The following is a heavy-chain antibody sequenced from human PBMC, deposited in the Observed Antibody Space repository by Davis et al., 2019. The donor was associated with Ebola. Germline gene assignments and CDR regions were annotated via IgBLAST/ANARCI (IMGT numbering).Heavy chain of an antibody. CDR3: ARAGYCSGGSCYSGFPFDY. J-gene: IGHJ4*02. CDR2: ISSSSSYI. CDR1: GFTFSSYS. Sequence: PGGSLRLSCAASGFTFSSYSMNWVRQAPGKGLEWVSSISSSSSYIYYADSVKGRFTISRDNAKNSLYLQMNSLRAEDTAVYYCARAGYCSGGSCYSGFPFDYWGQGTLVTVSS. V-gene: IGHV3-21*01. D-gene: IGHD2-15*01.